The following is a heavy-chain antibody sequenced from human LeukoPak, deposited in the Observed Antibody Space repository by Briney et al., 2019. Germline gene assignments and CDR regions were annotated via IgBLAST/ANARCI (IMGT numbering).Heavy chain of an antibody. CDR2: IWHDGSQK. V-gene: IGHV3-33*03. Sequence: PGGSLRLSCAAPGINFKTYGMHWVRQAPGKGLEWLAVIWHDGSQKHYVQSVRGRFTVSRDDSKNTLYLQMNSLRVEDTAVYYCAGSWGEGWFAPWGQGTLVIVSS. J-gene: IGHJ5*02. CDR1: GINFKTYG. CDR3: AGSWGEGWFAP. D-gene: IGHD3-16*01.